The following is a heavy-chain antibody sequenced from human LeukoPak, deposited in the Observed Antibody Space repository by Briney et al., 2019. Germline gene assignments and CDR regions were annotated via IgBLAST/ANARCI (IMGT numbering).Heavy chain of an antibody. J-gene: IGHJ6*03. Sequence: GGSLRLSCAASGFTFSSYSMNWVRQAPGKGLEWVSYISSSSSTIYYADSVKGRFTISRDNAKNSLYLQMNSLRAEDTAVYYCARGPKYYYYYYMGVWGKGTTVTVSS. V-gene: IGHV3-48*01. CDR3: ARGPKYYYYYYMGV. CDR1: GFTFSSYS. CDR2: ISSSSSTI.